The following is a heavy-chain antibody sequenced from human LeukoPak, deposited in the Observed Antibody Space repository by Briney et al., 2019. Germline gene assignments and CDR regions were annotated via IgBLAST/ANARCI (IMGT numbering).Heavy chain of an antibody. CDR3: ARHQYNWNLNWFDP. D-gene: IGHD1-20*01. CDR2: IYYSGST. V-gene: IGHV4-59*08. CDR1: GGSISSYY. J-gene: IGHJ5*02. Sequence: PSETLSLTCTVSGGSISSYYWSWIRQPPGKGLEWIGYIYYSGSTNYNPSLKSRVTISLDTSKNQVSLKLSSVIAADTAVYYCARHQYNWNLNWFDPWGQGTLVTVSS.